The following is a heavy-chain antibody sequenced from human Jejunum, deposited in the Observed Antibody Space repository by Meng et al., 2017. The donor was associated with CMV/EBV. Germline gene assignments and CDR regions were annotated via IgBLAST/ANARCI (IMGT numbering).Heavy chain of an antibody. CDR3: ARTPNDRGRYGMDV. J-gene: IGHJ6*02. CDR1: GDSITNYS. V-gene: IGHV4-59*12. Sequence: VTGDSITNYSWTWIRRTPGKGLEWIVYAYYGGSTIYNPPFKSRVSISLDTSNNQISLKLASVTAADTAVYYCARTPNDRGRYGMDVWGPGTTVTVSS. CDR2: AYYGGST. D-gene: IGHD3-22*01.